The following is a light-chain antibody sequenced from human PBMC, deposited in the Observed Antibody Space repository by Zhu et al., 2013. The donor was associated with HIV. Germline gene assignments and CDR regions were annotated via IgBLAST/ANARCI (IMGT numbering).Light chain of an antibody. J-gene: IGKJ2*01. CDR2: TAS. CDR3: QQHYSSPYT. Sequence: DIQMTQSPSSLSASVGDRVTITCRASQSISTYLNWYQQKPGKAPRLLIHTASILHSGVPSRFSGSGSGTDFTLIISSLQPEDFATYSCQQHYSSPYTFGQGTKLEIK. V-gene: IGKV1-39*01. CDR1: QSISTY.